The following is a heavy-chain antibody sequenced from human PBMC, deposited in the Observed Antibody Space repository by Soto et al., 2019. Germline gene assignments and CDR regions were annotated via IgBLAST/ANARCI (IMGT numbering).Heavy chain of an antibody. Sequence: QVQLVESGGGVVQPGRSLRLSCAASGFTFSSYAMHWLRQAPGKGLEWVAVISYDGSNKYYADSVKGRFTISRDNSKNTLYLQMNSLRAEDTAVYYCARWFGEKWVDYWGQGTLVTVSS. J-gene: IGHJ4*02. D-gene: IGHD3-10*01. CDR1: GFTFSSYA. CDR3: ARWFGEKWVDY. CDR2: ISYDGSNK. V-gene: IGHV3-30-3*01.